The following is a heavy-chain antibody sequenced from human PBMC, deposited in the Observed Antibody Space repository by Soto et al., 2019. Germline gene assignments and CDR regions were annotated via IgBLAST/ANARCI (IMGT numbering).Heavy chain of an antibody. D-gene: IGHD2-15*01. CDR2: INHSGST. Sequence: SETLSLTCAVYGGSFSGYYWSWIRQPPGKGLEWIGEINHSGSTNYNPSLKSRVTISVDTSKNQFSLKLSSVTAADTAVYYCARGQRCSGGSCYSRNYYYGMDVWGQGTTVTVSS. CDR3: ARGQRCSGGSCYSRNYYYGMDV. CDR1: GGSFSGYY. V-gene: IGHV4-34*01. J-gene: IGHJ6*02.